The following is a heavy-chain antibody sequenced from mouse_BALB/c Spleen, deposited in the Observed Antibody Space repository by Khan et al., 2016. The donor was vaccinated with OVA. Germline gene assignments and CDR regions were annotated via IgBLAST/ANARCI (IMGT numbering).Heavy chain of an antibody. Sequence: EVQLQESGTMLARPGASVKMSCKASGYSFTSYLIHWVKQRPGQGLEWIGDIYPGNSDTSYNQKFKDKAKLTAGTSASTAYMELSSLTNEDSAVYYCTSGGYSYFAYWGQGTLVTVSA. CDR1: GYSFTSYL. CDR2: IYPGNSDT. CDR3: TSGGYSYFAY. J-gene: IGHJ3*01. D-gene: IGHD1-1*01. V-gene: IGHV1-5*01.